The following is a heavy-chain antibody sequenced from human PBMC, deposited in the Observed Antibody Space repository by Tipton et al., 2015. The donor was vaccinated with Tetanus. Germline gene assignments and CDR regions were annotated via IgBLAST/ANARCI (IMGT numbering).Heavy chain of an antibody. CDR1: GYTFTSYY. CDR2: INPSGGST. V-gene: IGHV1-46*01. CDR3: ARVATMVRGVIRDYFDY. J-gene: IGHJ4*02. Sequence: QVQLVRSGAEVKKPGASVKVSCKASGYTFTSYYMHWVRQAPGQGLEWMGIINPSGGSTSYAQKFQGRVTMTRDTSTSTVYMELSSLRSEDTAVYYCARVATMVRGVIRDYFDYWGQGTLVTVSS. D-gene: IGHD3-10*01.